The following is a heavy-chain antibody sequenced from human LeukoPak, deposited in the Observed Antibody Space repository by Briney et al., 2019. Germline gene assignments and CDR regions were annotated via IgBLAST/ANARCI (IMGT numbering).Heavy chain of an antibody. Sequence: ASVKVSCKASGYTFTGYYMHWVRQAPGQGLEWRGWMNPNSGGTNYAQKFQGRVTMTRDTSISTAYMELSRLRYDGTAVYYCARRGKQSLVDRYYFDYWGQGTLVTVSS. CDR3: ARRGKQSLVDRYYFDY. V-gene: IGHV1-2*02. D-gene: IGHD6-19*01. CDR1: GYTFTGYY. J-gene: IGHJ4*02. CDR2: MNPNSGGT.